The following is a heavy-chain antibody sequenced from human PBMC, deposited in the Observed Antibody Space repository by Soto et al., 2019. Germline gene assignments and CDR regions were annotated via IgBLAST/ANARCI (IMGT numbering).Heavy chain of an antibody. CDR1: GFTFSTYG. CDR2: ISGGSTTI. Sequence: EVQLVESGGGLVQPWGSLRLSCAASGFTFSTYGLNWVRQAPGKGLEWLSHISGGSTTIYYADSVKGRFTISRDNAKNSLYLEMSSLRAEDTAMYYCVREKGGMRDYWGQGTLVTVSS. V-gene: IGHV3-48*01. CDR3: VREKGGMRDY. D-gene: IGHD2-15*01. J-gene: IGHJ4*02.